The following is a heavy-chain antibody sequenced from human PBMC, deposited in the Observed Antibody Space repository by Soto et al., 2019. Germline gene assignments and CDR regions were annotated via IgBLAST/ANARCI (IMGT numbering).Heavy chain of an antibody. CDR3: TRDLYYLGSGSRPYYFDY. V-gene: IGHV1-18*01. Sequence: QVQLVQSGAEVKNPGASVKVSCKASGYSFPNYGISWVRQAPGQGLEWMGWISVSSGNTNYAQKFQGRVTMTTDTSTSTAYMELRGLRSDDTALYYCTRDLYYLGSGSRPYYFDYWGQGTVVTVSS. CDR2: ISVSSGNT. CDR1: GYSFPNYG. D-gene: IGHD3-10*01. J-gene: IGHJ4*02.